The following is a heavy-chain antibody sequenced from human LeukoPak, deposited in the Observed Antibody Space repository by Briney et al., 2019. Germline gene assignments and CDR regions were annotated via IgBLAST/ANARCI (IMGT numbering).Heavy chain of an antibody. J-gene: IGHJ4*02. CDR3: ARDSGSRSDY. CDR2: ISYDGSNK. CDR1: GFTFSSYG. Sequence: PGQSRRLSWAASGFTFSSYGMHWVRQAPGKGLEWVAGISYDGSNKYYADSMKGRFTISRDNSKNTLYLQMNSLRAEDTAVYYCARDSGSRSDYWGQGTLVTVSS. V-gene: IGHV3-30*03. D-gene: IGHD1-26*01.